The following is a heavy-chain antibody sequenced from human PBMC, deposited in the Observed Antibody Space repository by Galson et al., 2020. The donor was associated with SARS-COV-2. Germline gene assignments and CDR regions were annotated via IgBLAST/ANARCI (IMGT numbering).Heavy chain of an antibody. V-gene: IGHV4-39*07. D-gene: IGHD3-10*01. J-gene: IGHJ6*02. Sequence: ASESLSLTCSVSGGDIFISSNYCAWIRQAPGKGLEWIASVYYTGTTYFNPSLKRRVTISADRSRNQFSLQLTSVTAADTAVDYCARDLMRWRGARSCSFGMGVWGPGTMVTVSS. CDR2: VYYTGTT. CDR1: GGDIFISSNY. CDR3: ARDLMRWRGARSCSFGMGV.